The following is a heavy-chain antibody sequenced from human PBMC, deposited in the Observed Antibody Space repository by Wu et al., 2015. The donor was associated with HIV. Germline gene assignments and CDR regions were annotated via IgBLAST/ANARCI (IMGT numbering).Heavy chain of an antibody. D-gene: IGHD6-13*01. V-gene: IGHV1-69*05. CDR3: ARVPAIAAAGTSPDSYYFDY. CDR2: IIPIFGTA. J-gene: IGHJ4*02. CDR1: GGTFSSYA. Sequence: QVQLVQSGAEVKKPGSSVKVSCKASGGTFSSYAISWVRQAPGQGLEWMGGIIPIFGTANYAQKFQGRVTITTDESTSTAYMELSSLRSEDTAVYYCARVPAIAAAGTSPDSYYFDYWGPGERWSPSPQ.